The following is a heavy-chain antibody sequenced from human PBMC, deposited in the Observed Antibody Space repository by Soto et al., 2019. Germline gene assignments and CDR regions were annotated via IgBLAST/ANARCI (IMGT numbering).Heavy chain of an antibody. CDR1: GGSISSSSYY. CDR3: AGDDHWGRGYSYGCFDY. J-gene: IGHJ4*02. V-gene: IGHV4-39*02. Sequence: SETLPLTCTVSGGSISSSSYYWGWIRQPPGKGLEWIGSMYYSGSTYYNPSLKSRVTISVDTSKNQFSLKLNSVTAADTAVYYCAGDDHWGRGYSYGCFDYWGQGTLVTVSS. CDR2: MYYSGST. D-gene: IGHD5-18*01.